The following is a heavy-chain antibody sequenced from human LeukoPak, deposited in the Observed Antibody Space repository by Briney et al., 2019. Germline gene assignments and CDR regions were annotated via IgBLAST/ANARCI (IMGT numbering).Heavy chain of an antibody. Sequence: ASVKVSCKASGYTFTNYYMHWVRQAPGQGLEWMGIINPSGGSTSYAQKFQGRVTMTRDTSTSTVYMELSSLRSEDTAVYYCAKDPAGPLTPMAGKGGYFDYWGQGTLVTVSS. CDR2: INPSGGST. V-gene: IGHV1-46*01. CDR3: AKDPAGPLTPMAGKGGYFDY. J-gene: IGHJ4*02. CDR1: GYTFTNYY. D-gene: IGHD3-10*01.